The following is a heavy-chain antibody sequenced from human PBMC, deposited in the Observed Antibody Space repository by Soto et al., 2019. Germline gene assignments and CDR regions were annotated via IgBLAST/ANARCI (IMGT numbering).Heavy chain of an antibody. CDR3: ARDKKFENWDLNWFDP. V-gene: IGHV3-48*03. CDR1: GFTFSSYE. D-gene: IGHD1-7*01. CDR2: ISSSGSTI. Sequence: SLRLSCAASGFTFSSYEMNWVRQAPGKGLEWVSYISSSGSTIYYADSVKGRFTISRDNAKNSLYLQMNSLRAEDTAVYYCARDKKFENWDLNWFDPWGQGTLVTVSS. J-gene: IGHJ5*02.